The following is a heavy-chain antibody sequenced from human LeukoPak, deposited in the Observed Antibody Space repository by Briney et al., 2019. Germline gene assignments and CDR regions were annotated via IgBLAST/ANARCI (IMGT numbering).Heavy chain of an antibody. CDR3: ARTGVLDGDNNFDF. CDR2: IYNDGKT. Sequence: PGGSLRLSCVASGFIVTDSRNYMNWVRQAPGKGLVWVSIIYNDGKTYYADSVKGRFTISRDKSKNTVYLQMNNLGAEDTAIYYCARTGVLDGDNNFDFWGQGTLVTVSS. CDR1: GFIVTDSRNY. J-gene: IGHJ4*02. D-gene: IGHD4-23*01. V-gene: IGHV3-53*01.